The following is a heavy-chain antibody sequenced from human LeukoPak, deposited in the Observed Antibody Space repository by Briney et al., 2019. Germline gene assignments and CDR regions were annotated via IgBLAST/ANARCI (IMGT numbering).Heavy chain of an antibody. CDR3: AKAYGVDDSSGDHFDY. Sequence: GGSLRLSCAASGFSINTYWMHWVRQPPGKGLVWVSRINTDGSSPTYADSVKGRFTISRDNSKNTLYLQMNSLRAEDTAVYYCAKAYGVDDSSGDHFDYWGQGTLVTVSS. D-gene: IGHD3-22*01. CDR1: GFSINTYW. CDR2: INTDGSSP. J-gene: IGHJ4*02. V-gene: IGHV3-74*01.